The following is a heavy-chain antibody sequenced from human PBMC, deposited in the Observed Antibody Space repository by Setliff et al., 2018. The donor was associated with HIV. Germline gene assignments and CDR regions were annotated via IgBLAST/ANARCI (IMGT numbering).Heavy chain of an antibody. CDR1: GYTFTSYY. Sequence: ASVKVSCKASGYTFTSYYMFWVRQAPGQGLEWMGIINPSGGTTNYAQTFQGRVTMTRDTSTSTVYMELSSLRSEDTAVYYCARGGPVLLWFGELYNYYYYMDVWGKGTTVTVSS. CDR2: INPSGGTT. J-gene: IGHJ6*03. CDR3: ARGGPVLLWFGELYNYYYYMDV. D-gene: IGHD3-10*01. V-gene: IGHV1-46*01.